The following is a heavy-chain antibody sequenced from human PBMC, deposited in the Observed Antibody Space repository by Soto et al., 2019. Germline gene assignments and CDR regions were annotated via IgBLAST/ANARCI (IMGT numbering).Heavy chain of an antibody. D-gene: IGHD3-10*01. CDR1: GFTFSDYY. CDR3: VRAPYGFTSWFDS. Sequence: PGGSLRLSCAASGFTFSDYYMTWIRQAPGKGLEWVSYISSSGSIKYYADSVRGRFTISRDNAENSLYLQMDSLRAEDTAVYYCVRAPYGFTSWFDSWGQGTLVTVSS. J-gene: IGHJ5*01. V-gene: IGHV3-11*01. CDR2: ISSSGSIK.